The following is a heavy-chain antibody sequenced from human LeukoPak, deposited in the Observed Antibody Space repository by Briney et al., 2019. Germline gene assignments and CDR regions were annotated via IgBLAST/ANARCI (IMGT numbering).Heavy chain of an antibody. CDR2: IKQDGSEK. Sequence: GGSLRLSCAASGFTFSSYWMSWVRQAPGKGLEWVANIKQDGSEKYYVDSVKGRFTISRDNAKNSLYLQMSSLRAEDTAVYYCARDGYGYSYDYWGQGTLVTVSS. CDR1: GFTFSSYW. D-gene: IGHD5-18*01. CDR3: ARDGYGYSYDY. V-gene: IGHV3-7*01. J-gene: IGHJ4*02.